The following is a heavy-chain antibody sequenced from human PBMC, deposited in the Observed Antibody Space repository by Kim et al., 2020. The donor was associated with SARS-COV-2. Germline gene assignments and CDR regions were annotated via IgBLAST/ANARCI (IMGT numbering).Heavy chain of an antibody. V-gene: IGHV3-23*01. CDR2: IESSGNT. D-gene: IGHD3-10*01. CDR3: AKAGTQYMWGGPHDY. CDR1: GFNFNMYA. Sequence: GGSLRLSCAASGFNFNMYAMTWVRQAPGKGLEWVSTIESSGNTHYADSVRGRLTISRDNSRSTLHLQMNSLRAEDTATYFCAKAGTQYMWGGPHDYWGQGTRVAVSS. J-gene: IGHJ4*01.